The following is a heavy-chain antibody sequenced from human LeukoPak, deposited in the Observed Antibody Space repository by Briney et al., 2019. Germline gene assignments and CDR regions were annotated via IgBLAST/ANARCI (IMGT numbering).Heavy chain of an antibody. V-gene: IGHV4-59*08. CDR1: GGSISSYY. D-gene: IGHD2-8*01. J-gene: IGHJ6*02. CDR2: IYYSGST. CDR3: ARGHCTNGVCYGDYYGMDV. Sequence: SETLSLTCTVSGGSISSYYWSWIRQPPGKGLEWIGYIYYSGSTNYNPSLKSRVTISVDTSKNQFSLKLSSVTAADTAVYYCARGHCTNGVCYGDYYGMDVWGQGTTVTVSS.